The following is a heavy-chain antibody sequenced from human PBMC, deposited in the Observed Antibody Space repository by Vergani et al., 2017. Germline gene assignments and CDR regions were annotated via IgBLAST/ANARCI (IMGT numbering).Heavy chain of an antibody. CDR2: VEDSGYF. J-gene: IGHJ4*02. D-gene: IGHD1-14*01. Sequence: QVQLQESGPGLVRPSETLSLTCTVSGGSLSGYYWNWIRQTPGEGLEWIGYVEDSGYFNYNPSLKTRVSMSSDTSNNQFSLMLSSVTIADTPVYYCARSIVSRNPPDYFDNWGQGTLVTVSS. CDR1: GGSLSGYY. CDR3: ARSIVSRNPPDYFDN. V-gene: IGHV4-59*01.